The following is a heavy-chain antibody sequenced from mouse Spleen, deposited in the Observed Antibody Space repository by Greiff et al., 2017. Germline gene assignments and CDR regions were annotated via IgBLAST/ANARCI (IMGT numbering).Heavy chain of an antibody. Sequence: EVKVVESGPGMVKPSQSLSLTCTVTGYSITSGYDWHWIRHFPGNKLEWMGYISYSGSTNYNPSLKSRISITHDTSKNHFFLKLNSVTTEDTATYYCAREGDSYYFDYWGQGTTLTVSS. CDR3: AREGDSYYFDY. J-gene: IGHJ2*01. CDR1: GYSITSGYD. V-gene: IGHV3-1*01. CDR2: ISYSGST.